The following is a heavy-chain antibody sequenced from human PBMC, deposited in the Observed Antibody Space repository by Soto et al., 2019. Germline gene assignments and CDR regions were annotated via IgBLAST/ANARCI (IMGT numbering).Heavy chain of an antibody. D-gene: IGHD3-22*01. V-gene: IGHV4-31*03. CDR1: GGSISDGYY. CDR2: ISYSGST. J-gene: IGHJ5*02. Sequence: TLSLTCTVSGGSISDGYYWSWIRQHPGKGLEWIGSISYSGSTSYNPSLKSRLTISVDRSKSQFSLNLSSVTAADTAVYYCARRDRSGYSYWLDTWGQGTLVTVSS. CDR3: ARRDRSGYSYWLDT.